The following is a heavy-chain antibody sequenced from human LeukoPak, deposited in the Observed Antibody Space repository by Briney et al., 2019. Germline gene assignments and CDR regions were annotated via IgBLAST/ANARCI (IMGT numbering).Heavy chain of an antibody. CDR1: GGSISSGGYY. J-gene: IGHJ4*02. CDR2: IYYSGST. CDR3: ARDVGGSYGAEYYFDY. Sequence: PSQTLSLTCTVSGGSISSGGYYWSWIRQHPGKGLEWIGYIYYSGSTYYNPSLKSRVTISVDTSKNQFSLKLSSVTAADTAVYYCARDVGGSYGAEYYFDYWGQGTLVTVSS. V-gene: IGHV4-31*03. D-gene: IGHD1-26*01.